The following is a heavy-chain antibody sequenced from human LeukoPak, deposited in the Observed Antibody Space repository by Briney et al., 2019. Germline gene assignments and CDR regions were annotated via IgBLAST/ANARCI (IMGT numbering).Heavy chain of an antibody. CDR2: INHSGST. Sequence: SETLSLTCAVSGGSFIGYHWNWIRQPPGKGLEWIGEINHSGSTNYNPSLKSRVTISVDTSKSQFSPKLKSVTAADTAVYYCARDPTTVVTVPYYFDDWGQGTLVTVSS. CDR3: ARDPTTVVTVPYYFDD. V-gene: IGHV4-34*01. CDR1: GGSFIGYH. J-gene: IGHJ4*02. D-gene: IGHD4-23*01.